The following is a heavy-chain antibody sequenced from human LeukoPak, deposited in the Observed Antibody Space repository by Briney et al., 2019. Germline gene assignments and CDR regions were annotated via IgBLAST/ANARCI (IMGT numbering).Heavy chain of an antibody. V-gene: IGHV1-8*01. J-gene: IGHJ6*03. CDR3: ARGGSATVTHYYYYYYMDV. CDR1: GGTFTSYD. D-gene: IGHD4-11*01. Sequence: GASVKVSCKASGGTFTSYDINWVRQATGQGLEWMGWMNPNSGNTGYAQKFQGRVTMTRNTSISTAYMELSSLRSEDTAVYYCARGGSATVTHYYYYYYMDVWGKGTTVTVSS. CDR2: MNPNSGNT.